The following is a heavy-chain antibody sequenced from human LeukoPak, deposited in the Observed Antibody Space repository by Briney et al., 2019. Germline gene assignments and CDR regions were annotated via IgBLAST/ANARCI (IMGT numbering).Heavy chain of an antibody. Sequence: SQTLSLTCAISGDSVSGNRAAWRWIRQSPSRGLEWLGRTYYRSKWHYDYAVSVKSRITINPDTSMNQFSLQLNSLTPEDAAIYFGAGGTFFGSWGQGTLVTVSS. J-gene: IGHJ5*01. CDR2: TYYRSKWHY. D-gene: IGHD2-15*01. CDR1: GDSVSGNRAA. CDR3: AGGTFFGS. V-gene: IGHV6-1*01.